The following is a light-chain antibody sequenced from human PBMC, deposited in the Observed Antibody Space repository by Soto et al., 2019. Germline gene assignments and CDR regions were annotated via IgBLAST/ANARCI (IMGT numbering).Light chain of an antibody. CDR2: SAS. Sequence: DIQMTQSPPSLSASVGDRVTITCRASQGIGNSLAWYQQKPGTVPKLLIYSASTLQSGVPSRFSGSGSGTDFTLTISSLQPEDVAAYYCQKYNSGPANLGQRTRLEIK. V-gene: IGKV1-27*01. J-gene: IGKJ5*01. CDR3: QKYNSGPAN. CDR1: QGIGNS.